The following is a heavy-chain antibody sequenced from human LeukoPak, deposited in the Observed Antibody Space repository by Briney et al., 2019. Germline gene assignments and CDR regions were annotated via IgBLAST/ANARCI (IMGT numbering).Heavy chain of an antibody. CDR3: ARDPPFGYRTPHFDY. CDR2: INAGNGNT. J-gene: IGHJ4*02. D-gene: IGHD5-18*01. Sequence: ASVKVSCKASGYTFTSYAMHWGRQAPGQRLEWMGWINAGNGNTKYSQKFQSRVTITRDTSASTAYMELSSLRSEDTAVYYCARDPPFGYRTPHFDYWGQGTLVTVSS. V-gene: IGHV1-3*01. CDR1: GYTFTSYA.